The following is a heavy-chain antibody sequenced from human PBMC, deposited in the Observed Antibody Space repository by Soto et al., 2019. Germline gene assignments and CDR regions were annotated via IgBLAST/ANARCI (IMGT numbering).Heavy chain of an antibody. CDR2: ISSSSSYI. CDR3: ARGLGGSWISPLFDY. D-gene: IGHD3-10*01. J-gene: IGHJ4*02. Sequence: EVQLVESGGGLVKPGGSLRLSCAASGFTFSSYSMNWVRQAPGKGLEWVSSISSSSSYIYYADSVKGRFTISRDNAKNSLYLQMNSLRAEDTAVYYCARGLGGSWISPLFDYWGQGTLVTVSS. CDR1: GFTFSSYS. V-gene: IGHV3-21*01.